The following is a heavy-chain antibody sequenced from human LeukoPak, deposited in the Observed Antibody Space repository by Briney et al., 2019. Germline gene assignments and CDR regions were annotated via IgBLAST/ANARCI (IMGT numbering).Heavy chain of an antibody. Sequence: PGRSLRLSCAASGFTFSSYAMHWVRQAPGKGLEWVAVISYDGSNKYYADSVKGRFTISRDNSKNTLYLQMNSLRAEDAAVYYCARLAAVLDYWGRGTLVTVSS. CDR2: ISYDGSNK. V-gene: IGHV3-30-3*01. CDR3: ARLAAVLDY. D-gene: IGHD6-13*01. J-gene: IGHJ4*02. CDR1: GFTFSSYA.